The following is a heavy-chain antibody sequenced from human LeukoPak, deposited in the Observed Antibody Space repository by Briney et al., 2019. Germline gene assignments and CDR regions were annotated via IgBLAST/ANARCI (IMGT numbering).Heavy chain of an antibody. V-gene: IGHV4-39*01. J-gene: IGHJ5*02. Sequence: SETLSLTCTVSGGSISSSSYYWGWIRQPPGKGLEWIGSIYYSGSTYYNPSLKSRVTISVDTSKNQFSLKLSSVTAADTAVYYCARYSWRYCSSTSCLNWFDPWGQGTLVTVSS. CDR1: GGSISSSSYY. CDR3: ARYSWRYCSSTSCLNWFDP. D-gene: IGHD2-2*01. CDR2: IYYSGST.